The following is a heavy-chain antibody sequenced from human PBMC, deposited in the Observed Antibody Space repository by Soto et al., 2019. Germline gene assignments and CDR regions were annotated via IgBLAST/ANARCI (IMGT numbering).Heavy chain of an antibody. V-gene: IGHV1-69*06. CDR3: ARDPGPIDYGGNNDAFDI. J-gene: IGHJ3*02. CDR2: IIPIFGTA. D-gene: IGHD4-17*01. CDR1: GGTFSSYA. Sequence: QVQLVQSGAEVKKPGSSVKVSCKASGGTFSSYAISWVRQAPGQGLEWMGGIIPIFGTANYAQKFQGRDTITADKSTSTAYMELSSLRSEDTVVYYCARDPGPIDYGGNNDAFDIWGQGTMVTVSS.